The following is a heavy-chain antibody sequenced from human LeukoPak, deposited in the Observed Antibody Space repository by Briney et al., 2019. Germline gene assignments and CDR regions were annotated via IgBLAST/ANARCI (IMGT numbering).Heavy chain of an antibody. CDR1: GFIFSDYY. CDR2: ISTSGTTK. V-gene: IGHV3-11*01. J-gene: IGHJ6*02. CDR3: AMGDYYYYYGMDV. Sequence: GGSLRLSCAASGFIFSDYYMNWIRQAPGKGLEWVSYISTSGTTKYYADSVKGRFTISRDNAKNSLYLQMNSLRAEDTAVYYCAMGDYYYYYGMDVWGQGTTVTVSS.